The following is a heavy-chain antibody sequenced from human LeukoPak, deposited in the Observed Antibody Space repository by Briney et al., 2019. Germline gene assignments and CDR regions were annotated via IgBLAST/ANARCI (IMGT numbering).Heavy chain of an antibody. J-gene: IGHJ6*03. D-gene: IGHD2-15*01. CDR3: AKDSKRIPRSDYYYNMDV. Sequence: PGRSLRLSCAASGFTFSSYGMHWVRQAPGKGLEWVAYIRYGGSNKYYADSVKGRFTISRDNSKNTLYLQMNSLRAEDTAVYYCAKDSKRIPRSDYYYNMDVWGKGTPGTVS. V-gene: IGHV3-30*02. CDR2: IRYGGSNK. CDR1: GFTFSSYG.